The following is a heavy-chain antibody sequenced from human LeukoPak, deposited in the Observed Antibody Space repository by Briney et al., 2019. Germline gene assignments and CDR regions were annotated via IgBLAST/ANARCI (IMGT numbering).Heavy chain of an antibody. CDR3: ATDRGWRTSGYYLYYFEY. J-gene: IGHJ4*02. Sequence: GSLRLSCAASGFTFSNYWMSWVRQAPGKGLESVANIKHDGSEKYYVDSVRGRFTISRDNTKNSLYLQMSSLRAEDTTVYYCATDRGWRTSGYYLYYFEYWGQGTLVTFSS. CDR1: GFTFSNYW. V-gene: IGHV3-7*01. CDR2: IKHDGSEK. D-gene: IGHD3-3*01.